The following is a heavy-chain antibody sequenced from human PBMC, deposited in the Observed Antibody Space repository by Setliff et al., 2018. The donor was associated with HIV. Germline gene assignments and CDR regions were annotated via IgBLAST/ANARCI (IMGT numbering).Heavy chain of an antibody. J-gene: IGHJ5*02. D-gene: IGHD7-27*01. CDR1: GGSISGYF. V-gene: IGHV4-4*07. CDR3: ARDLPELTGRSFDP. CDR2: IYTSGST. Sequence: SETLSLTCNVSGGSISGYFWTWIRQPAGKGLEWIGRIYTSGSTNYNPSLKSRLSMSIDTSKNHFSLRLTSVTSADTAVYYCARDLPELTGRSFDPWGQGIQVTVSS.